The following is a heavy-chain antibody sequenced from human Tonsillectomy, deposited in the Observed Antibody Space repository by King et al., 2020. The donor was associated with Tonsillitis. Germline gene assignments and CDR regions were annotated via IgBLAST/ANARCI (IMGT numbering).Heavy chain of an antibody. CDR1: RFTFNSYG. J-gene: IGHJ4*02. D-gene: IGHD6-19*01. Sequence: VQLVESGGGVVQPGRSLRLSCAASRFTFNSYGMHWVRQAPGKGLEWVALISLDGNNKYYADSVKGRFTISRDNSKNTLYLQMNSLRPEDTAVYFCAKDGTVAVASSWEQYFDYWGQGTLVTVSS. V-gene: IGHV3-30*18. CDR2: ISLDGNNK. CDR3: AKDGTVAVASSWEQYFDY.